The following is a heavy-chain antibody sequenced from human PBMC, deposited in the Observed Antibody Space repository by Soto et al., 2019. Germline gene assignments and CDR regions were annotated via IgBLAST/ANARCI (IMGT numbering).Heavy chain of an antibody. J-gene: IGHJ3*02. CDR2: IYYSGST. D-gene: IGHD1-26*01. CDR1: GGSISSGDYY. Sequence: SETLSLTCTVSGGSISSGDYYWSWIRQPPGKGLEWIGYIYYSGSTYYNPSLKSRVTISVDTSKNKFSLKLSSVTAADTAVYYCARERYSGSYPWHIWGQGTMVTVS. V-gene: IGHV4-30-4*01. CDR3: ARERYSGSYPWHI.